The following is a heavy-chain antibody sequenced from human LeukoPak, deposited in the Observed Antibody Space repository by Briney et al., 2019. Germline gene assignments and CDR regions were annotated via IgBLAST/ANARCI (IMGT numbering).Heavy chain of an antibody. CDR2: IYYSGST. CDR1: GGSISSGGYY. CDR3: ARHRTRSYYYDSSGLLSHFDY. D-gene: IGHD3-22*01. Sequence: SETLSLTCTVSGGSISSGGYYWSWIRQHPGKGLEWIGYIYYSGSTYYNPSLKSRVTISVDTPKNQFSLKLSSVTAADTAVYYCARHRTRSYYYDSSGLLSHFDYWGQGTLVTVSS. J-gene: IGHJ4*02. V-gene: IGHV4-31*03.